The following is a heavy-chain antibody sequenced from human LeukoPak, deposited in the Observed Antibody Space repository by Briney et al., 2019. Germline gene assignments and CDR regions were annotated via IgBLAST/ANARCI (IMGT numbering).Heavy chain of an antibody. J-gene: IGHJ5*02. V-gene: IGHV4-59*08. CDR1: GGSISSYY. CDR3: ACTPGAARFDP. CDR2: IYYSGGT. D-gene: IGHD6-25*01. Sequence: SETLSLTCTVSGGSISSYYWSWIRQPPGKGLEWIGYIYYSGGTNYNPSLKSRVTISVDMSKNQFSLKLTSVTAADTAVYYCACTPGAARFDPWGQGTLVTVSS.